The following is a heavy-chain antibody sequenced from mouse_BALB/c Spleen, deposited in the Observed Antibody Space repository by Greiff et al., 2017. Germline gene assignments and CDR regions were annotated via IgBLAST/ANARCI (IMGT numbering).Heavy chain of an antibody. CDR3: ARGYGNYVAMDY. D-gene: IGHD2-10*02. V-gene: IGHV5-17*02. Sequence: EVHLVESGGGLVQPGGSRKLSCAASGFTFSSFGMHWVRQAPEKGLEWVAYISSGSSTIYYADTVKGRFTISRDNPKNTLFLQMTSLRSEDTAMYYCARGYGNYVAMDYWGQGTSVTVSS. CDR1: GFTFSSFG. CDR2: ISSGSSTI. J-gene: IGHJ4*01.